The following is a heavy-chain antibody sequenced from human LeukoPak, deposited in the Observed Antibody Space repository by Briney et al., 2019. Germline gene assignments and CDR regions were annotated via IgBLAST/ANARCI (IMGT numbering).Heavy chain of an antibody. D-gene: IGHD6-19*01. CDR1: GGSFSGYY. CDR2: INHSGST. CDR3: ARLTGYSSGLDY. V-gene: IGHV4-34*01. J-gene: IGHJ4*02. Sequence: PSETLSLTCAVYGGSFSGYYWSWIRQPPGKGLEWIGEINHSGSTDYNPSLKSRVTISVDTSKNQFSLKLSSVTAADTAVYYCARLTGYSSGLDYWGQGTLVTVSS.